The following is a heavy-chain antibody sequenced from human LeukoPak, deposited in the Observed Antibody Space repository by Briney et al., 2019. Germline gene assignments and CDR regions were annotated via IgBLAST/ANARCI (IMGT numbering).Heavy chain of an antibody. Sequence: GGSLRLSCAASGFTFSSYSMNWVRQAPGKGLEWVSYISSSSSTIYYADSVKGRFTISRDNAKTSLYLQMKSLRAEDTAVYYCARDTDDFQGLDIWGQGTMVTVSS. V-gene: IGHV3-48*04. CDR3: ARDTDDFQGLDI. CDR2: ISSSSSTI. D-gene: IGHD3-3*01. CDR1: GFTFSSYS. J-gene: IGHJ3*02.